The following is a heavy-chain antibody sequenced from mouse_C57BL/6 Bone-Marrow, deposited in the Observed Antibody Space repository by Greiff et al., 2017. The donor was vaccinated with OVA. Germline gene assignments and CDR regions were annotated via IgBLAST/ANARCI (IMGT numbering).Heavy chain of an antibody. CDR2: ISTGGGST. V-gene: IGHV5-12*01. J-gene: IGHJ3*01. D-gene: IGHD1-1*01. Sequence: EVQLQESGGGLVQPGGSLKLSCAASGFTFSDYYMYWVRQTPEKRLEWVAYISTGGGSTYYPDTVTGRFTLSRDNAKNTLYLQMRRLKSADTAMYDCARDRALLLALAYWGQGTPGTVSA. CDR1: GFTFSDYY. CDR3: ARDRALLLALAY.